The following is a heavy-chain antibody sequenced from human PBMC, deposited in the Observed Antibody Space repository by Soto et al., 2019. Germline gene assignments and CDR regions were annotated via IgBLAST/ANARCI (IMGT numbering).Heavy chain of an antibody. CDR3: ATRITVFGLLIPPFDH. J-gene: IGHJ5*02. V-gene: IGHV4-34*01. Sequence: LXLTCAVYGGSVNVYYWNWIRQPPGKGLECIGEINHTGGTHYNPSLKSRVTMSVDTSKNQFSLRLSSVTAADTAIYYCATRITVFGLLIPPFDHWGQGTQVTVSS. CDR2: INHTGGT. D-gene: IGHD3-3*01. CDR1: GGSVNVYY.